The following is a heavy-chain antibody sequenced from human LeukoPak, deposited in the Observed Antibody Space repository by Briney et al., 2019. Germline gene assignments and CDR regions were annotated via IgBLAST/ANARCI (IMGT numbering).Heavy chain of an antibody. CDR2: ISSSGSTI. CDR3: ARVVYYYYYMDV. V-gene: IGHV3-11*01. Sequence: GALRLSCAASGFTFSDYYMSWIRQAPGRGLEWVSYISSSGSTIYYADSVKGRFTISRDNAKNSLYLQMNSLRAEDTAVYYCARVVYYYYYMDVWGKGTTVTISS. CDR1: GFTFSDYY. J-gene: IGHJ6*03.